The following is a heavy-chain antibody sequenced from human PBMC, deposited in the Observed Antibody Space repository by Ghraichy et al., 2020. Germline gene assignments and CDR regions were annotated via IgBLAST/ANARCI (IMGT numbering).Heavy chain of an antibody. CDR1: GFAFSSYP. CDR2: ISSNGGST. D-gene: IGHD1-26*01. J-gene: IGHJ4*02. V-gene: IGHV3-64*01. Sequence: GGSPRLSCVASGFAFSSYPMHWVRQAPGKGLEYVSTISSNGGSTFYANSVKGRFTISRDNSKNTVHLQMGTLRPEDMAVYYCARGRREPTHRYFDYWGQGTLVTVSS. CDR3: ARGRREPTHRYFDY.